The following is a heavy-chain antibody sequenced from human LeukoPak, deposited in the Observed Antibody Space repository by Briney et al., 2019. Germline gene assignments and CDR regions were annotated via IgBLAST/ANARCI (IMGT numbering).Heavy chain of an antibody. V-gene: IGHV4-30-2*01. Sequence: SQTLSLTCAVSGGSISSGGYSWSWIRQPPGKGLEWIGYIYHSGSTYYNPSLKSRVTISVDRSKNQFSLKLSSVTAADTAVYYCASSGGGRSSNYFDYWGREPWSPSPQ. J-gene: IGHJ4*02. D-gene: IGHD2-15*01. CDR2: IYHSGST. CDR3: ASSGGGRSSNYFDY. CDR1: GGSISSGGYS.